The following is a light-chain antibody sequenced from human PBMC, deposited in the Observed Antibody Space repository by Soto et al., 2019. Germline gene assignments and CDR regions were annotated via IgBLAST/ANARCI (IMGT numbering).Light chain of an antibody. V-gene: IGLV1-47*01. Sequence: QSVLTQPRSVSGSPGQSVTISCTGTSSDVGAYNYVSWYQHHPGKAPKLLIYRNNQRPSGVPDRFSGSKSGTSASLAISGLRSEDEADYYCAAWDDSLSGPVFGGGTKVTVL. J-gene: IGLJ3*02. CDR1: SSDVGAYNY. CDR3: AAWDDSLSGPV. CDR2: RNN.